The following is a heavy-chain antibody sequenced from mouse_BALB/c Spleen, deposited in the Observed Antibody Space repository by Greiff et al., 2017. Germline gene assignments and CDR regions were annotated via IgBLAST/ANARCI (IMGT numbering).Heavy chain of an antibody. J-gene: IGHJ3*01. Sequence: VQLQQSGTVLARPGASVKMSCKASGYTFTSYWMHWVKQRPGQGLEWIGAIYPGNSDTSYNQKFKGKAKLTAVTSTSTAYMELSSLTNEDSAVYYCTREYGYDAWFAYWGQGTLVTVSA. CDR1: GYTFTSYW. CDR2: IYPGNSDT. V-gene: IGHV1-5*01. CDR3: TREYGYDAWFAY. D-gene: IGHD2-14*01.